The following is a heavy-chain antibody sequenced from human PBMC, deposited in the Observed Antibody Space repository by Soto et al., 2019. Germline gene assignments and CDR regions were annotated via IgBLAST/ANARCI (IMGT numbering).Heavy chain of an antibody. CDR2: FSGSGGNI. D-gene: IGHD2-2*01. V-gene: IGHV3-23*01. CDR3: AKDPPWTVGPLAMDP. CDR1: GLTFSTHA. Sequence: WGSMRISCVASGLTFSTHAMSWVRKVPGKGLEWVSTFSGSGGNIYYGESVKGRFTISRDDPKNTLYLDMNSLRVEDTAVYYCAKDPPWTVGPLAMDPWGQGTLVTVSS. J-gene: IGHJ5*01.